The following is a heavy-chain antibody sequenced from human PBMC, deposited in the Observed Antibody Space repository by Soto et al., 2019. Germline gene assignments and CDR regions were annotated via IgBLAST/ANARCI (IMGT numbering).Heavy chain of an antibody. V-gene: IGHV1-2*04. CDR3: ARGSPAVATLDS. CDR2: INPNSGGT. D-gene: IGHD5-12*01. CDR1: GYTFTGYY. J-gene: IGHJ5*01. Sequence: QVQLVQSGAEVKKPGASVKVSCKASGYTFTGYYMHWVRQAPGQGLEWMGWINPNSGGTNYAQKCQGWVTMTTDTTISTSYMEVRRLRSDETAVYYGARGSPAVATLDSWGQGTLVTVSS.